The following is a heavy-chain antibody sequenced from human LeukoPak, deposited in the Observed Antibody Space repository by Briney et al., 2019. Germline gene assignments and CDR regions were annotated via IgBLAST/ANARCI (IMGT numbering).Heavy chain of an antibody. Sequence: SETLSLTCTVSGGSISSYYWSWIRQPPGKGLEWIGSIYHSGSTYYNPSLKSRVTISVDTSKNQFSLKLSSVTAADTAVYYCARTPPGYYYDSSGYPGDWGQGTLVTVSS. CDR1: GGSISSYY. CDR3: ARTPPGYYYDSSGYPGD. V-gene: IGHV4-59*04. J-gene: IGHJ4*02. CDR2: IYHSGST. D-gene: IGHD3-22*01.